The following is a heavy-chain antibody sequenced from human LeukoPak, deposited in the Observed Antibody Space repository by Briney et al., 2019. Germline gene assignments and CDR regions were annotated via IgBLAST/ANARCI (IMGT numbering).Heavy chain of an antibody. J-gene: IGHJ4*02. CDR1: SGSISTSNYY. CDR3: AREGEGVRFLEWSYYFDY. CDR2: SFYSGST. D-gene: IGHD3-3*01. V-gene: IGHV4-39*07. Sequence: SETLSLTCTVSSGSISTSNYYWGWVRQPPGKALEWIGNSFYSGSTYYSPSLKSRVTISLDTSKNQFSLKLNSVTAADTAVYYCAREGEGVRFLEWSYYFDYWGQGTLVTVSS.